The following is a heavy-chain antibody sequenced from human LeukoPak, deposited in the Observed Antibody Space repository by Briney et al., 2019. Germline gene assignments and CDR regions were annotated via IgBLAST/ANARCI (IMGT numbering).Heavy chain of an antibody. CDR3: ARLFLMGSTSHYLDY. J-gene: IGHJ4*02. V-gene: IGHV4-38-2*01. D-gene: IGHD2-21*01. Sequence: PSETLSLTRGVAGYSISSDYYWGWTRQPPGKALEWIGNIDHSGSTHHNPALESRATISVDTTKNQFTLKLSSVTAADTAVFQCARLFLMGSTSHYLDYRRQATMVTVRS. CDR1: GYSISSDYY. CDR2: IDHSGST.